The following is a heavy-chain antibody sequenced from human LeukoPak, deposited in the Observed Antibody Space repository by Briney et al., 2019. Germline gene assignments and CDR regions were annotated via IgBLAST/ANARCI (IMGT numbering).Heavy chain of an antibody. V-gene: IGHV3-11*01. Sequence: GGSLRLSCAASGFTFNDYYMRWLRQAPGKGLKWVSYINIGGTNTHYADSVKGRFTISRDNAKKSLYLEMNNLRAEDTAVYHCATDGAGFDLWGQGVLVTVSS. J-gene: IGHJ5*02. CDR2: INIGGTNT. CDR3: ATDGAGFDL. CDR1: GFTFNDYY.